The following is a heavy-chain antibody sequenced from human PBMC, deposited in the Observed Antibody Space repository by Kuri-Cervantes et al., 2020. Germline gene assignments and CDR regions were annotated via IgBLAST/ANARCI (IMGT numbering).Heavy chain of an antibody. D-gene: IGHD4-17*01. CDR3: ARGRSNSATVTPFDY. V-gene: IGHV1-18*01. Sequence: ASVQVSCKASGYTFTSYGISWVRQAPGQGLEWMGWVSAYNGNTNYAQKLQGRVTMTTDTSTSTAYMELRSLRSDDTAVYYCARGRSNSATVTPFDYWGQGTLVTVSS. CDR1: GYTFTSYG. J-gene: IGHJ4*02. CDR2: VSAYNGNT.